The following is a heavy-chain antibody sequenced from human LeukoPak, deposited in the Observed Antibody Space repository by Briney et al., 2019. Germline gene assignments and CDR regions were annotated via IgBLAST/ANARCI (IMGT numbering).Heavy chain of an antibody. CDR3: ARASTMIVVVPFHGMDV. J-gene: IGHJ6*02. D-gene: IGHD3-22*01. CDR2: ISSSGSTI. Sequence: PGGSLRLSCAASGFTFSSYEMNWVRQAPGKGLEWVSYISSSGSTIYYADSVKGRFTISRDNAKNSLYLQMNSLRAEDTAVYYCARASTMIVVVPFHGMDVWGQGTTVTVSS. V-gene: IGHV3-48*03. CDR1: GFTFSSYE.